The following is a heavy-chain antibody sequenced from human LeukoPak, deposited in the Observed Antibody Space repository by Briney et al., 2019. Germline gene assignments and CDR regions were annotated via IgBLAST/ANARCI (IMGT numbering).Heavy chain of an antibody. J-gene: IGHJ4*02. V-gene: IGHV1-69*06. D-gene: IGHD3-10*01. CDR3: ARVGSGSLFDY. CDR2: IIPIFGTA. Sequence: ASVKVSCKASGGTFSNYAISWVRQAPGQGLEWMGGIIPIFGTANYAQKFRGRVTITADKSTRTAYMELSSLRSEDTAVYYCARVGSGSLFDYWGQGTLVTVSS. CDR1: GGTFSNYA.